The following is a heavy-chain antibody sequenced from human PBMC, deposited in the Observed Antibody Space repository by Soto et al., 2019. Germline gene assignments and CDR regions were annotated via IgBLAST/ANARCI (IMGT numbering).Heavy chain of an antibody. Sequence: SSETLSLTCAVYGGSFSGYYWSWIRQPPGKGLEWIGEINHSGSTNYNPSLKSRVTISVDTSKNQFSLKLSSVTAADTAVYYCARDGSVTYDFWSGYKSPFDYWGQGTLVTVSS. CDR3: ARDGSVTYDFWSGYKSPFDY. V-gene: IGHV4-34*01. CDR1: GGSFSGYY. CDR2: INHSGST. D-gene: IGHD3-3*01. J-gene: IGHJ4*02.